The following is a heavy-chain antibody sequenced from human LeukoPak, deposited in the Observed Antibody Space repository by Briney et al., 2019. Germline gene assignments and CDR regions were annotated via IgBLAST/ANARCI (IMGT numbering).Heavy chain of an antibody. Sequence: GGSLRLSCAASTFTFSNAWMSWVRQAPGKGLEWVGRIKGKSDGGTTDYAAPVKGRFTISRDDSKNTLYLQMNSLITEDTAVYYCTTAPRGYCSGGSCSYAFDIWGQGTMVTVSS. J-gene: IGHJ3*02. D-gene: IGHD2-15*01. CDR2: IKGKSDGGTT. CDR3: TTAPRGYCSGGSCSYAFDI. CDR1: TFTFSNAW. V-gene: IGHV3-15*01.